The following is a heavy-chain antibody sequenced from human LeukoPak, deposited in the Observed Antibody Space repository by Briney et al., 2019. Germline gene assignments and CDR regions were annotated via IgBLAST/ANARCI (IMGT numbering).Heavy chain of an antibody. CDR1: GFTFSSYW. D-gene: IGHD3-3*01. CDR3: ASLPTTIFGVVVPTPHY. J-gene: IGHJ4*02. Sequence: GGSLRLSCAASGFTFSSYWMSWVRQAPGKGLEWVANIKQDGSEKYYVDSVKGRFTISRDNAKNSLYLQMNSLRAEDTAVYYCASLPTTIFGVVVPTPHYWGQGTLVTVSS. CDR2: IKQDGSEK. V-gene: IGHV3-7*01.